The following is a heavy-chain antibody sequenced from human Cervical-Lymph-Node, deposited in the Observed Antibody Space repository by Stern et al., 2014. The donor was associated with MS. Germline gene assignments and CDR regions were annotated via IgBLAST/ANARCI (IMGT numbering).Heavy chain of an antibody. CDR1: GFTFSGYG. CDR3: ARGRNVGVNYYFDY. CDR2: IWSDGSNP. Sequence: QVQLVESGGDVVQPGKSLRLSCVASGFTFSGYGMHWVRQAPGKGLEGVAFIWSDGSNPSYADSVQGRFTIARDNLQNTLHLHMNNVTAADTARYYCARGRNVGVNYYFDYWGQGSLVTVSS. D-gene: IGHD3-16*01. V-gene: IGHV3-33*01. J-gene: IGHJ4*02.